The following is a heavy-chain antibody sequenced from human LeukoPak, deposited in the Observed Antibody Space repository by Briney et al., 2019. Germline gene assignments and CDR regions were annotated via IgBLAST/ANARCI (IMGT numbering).Heavy chain of an antibody. J-gene: IGHJ4*02. CDR1: GFTFSTYK. V-gene: IGHV3-21*01. D-gene: IGHD2-15*01. CDR2: ISLSTDYT. Sequence: GGSLRLSCAASGFTFSTYKMNWVRQAPGKGLEWVSSISLSTDYTYYVDSVKGRFTISRNNAKNSLYLQMNNLRAEDTAVYYCARESAVATTKSLDYWGQGTLVAVSS. CDR3: ARESAVATTKSLDY.